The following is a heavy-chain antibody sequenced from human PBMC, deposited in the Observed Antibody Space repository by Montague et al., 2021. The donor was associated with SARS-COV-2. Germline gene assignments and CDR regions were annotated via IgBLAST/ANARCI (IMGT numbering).Heavy chain of an antibody. Sequence: SETLSLTCSVSGASLSDQRWWDWVRLTPGKGPEWIGNIYSSGSTHYNPSLKSRVTISVDTSKSQFSLRLTSVTAADTAVYYCVREGRSSAYAMDYWGQGTLVTVSS. CDR1: GASLSDQRW. D-gene: IGHD3-22*01. V-gene: IGHV4-59*11. CDR3: VREGRSSAYAMDY. J-gene: IGHJ4*02. CDR2: IYSSGST.